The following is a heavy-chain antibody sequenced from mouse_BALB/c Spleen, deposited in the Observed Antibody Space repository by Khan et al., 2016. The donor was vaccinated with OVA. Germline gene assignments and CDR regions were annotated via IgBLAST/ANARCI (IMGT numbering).Heavy chain of an antibody. D-gene: IGHD2-12*01. CDR2: IWSAGST. J-gene: IGHJ3*01. CDR1: GFSLITYG. CDR3: ARNSYRYDFTY. Sequence: QVQLQQSGPGLVQPSQSLSITCTVSGFSLITYGVHWVRQSPGKGLEWLGVIWSAGSTDYNAAFISRLSITKDNSTSQVFFKMNSLQADDTAIYYWARNSYRYDFTYWGRGTLVTVSA. V-gene: IGHV2-4-1*01.